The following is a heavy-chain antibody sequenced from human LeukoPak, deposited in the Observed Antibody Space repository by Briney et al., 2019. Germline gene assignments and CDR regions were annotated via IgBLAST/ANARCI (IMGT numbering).Heavy chain of an antibody. Sequence: GGSLRLSCAASGFTFSSYAMSWVRQAPGKGLEWVSYISSSGSTIYYADSVKGRFTISRDNAKNSLYLQMNSLRAEDTAVYYCARGDPTTDYYYGMDVWGQGTTVTVSS. CDR1: GFTFSSYA. V-gene: IGHV3-48*04. D-gene: IGHD1-26*01. J-gene: IGHJ6*02. CDR3: ARGDPTTDYYYGMDV. CDR2: ISSSGSTI.